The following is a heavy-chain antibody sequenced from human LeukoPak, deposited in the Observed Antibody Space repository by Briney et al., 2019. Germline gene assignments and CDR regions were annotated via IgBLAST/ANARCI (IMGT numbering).Heavy chain of an antibody. Sequence: PSETLSLTCTVSGGSISSYYWSWIRQPAGKGLEWIGRIYTSGSTNYNPSLKSRVTMSVDTSKNQFSLKLSSVTAADTAVYYCASEGNTVTTNYYYYYMDVWGKGTTVTVSS. D-gene: IGHD4-17*01. CDR3: ASEGNTVTTNYYYYYMDV. V-gene: IGHV4-4*07. CDR1: GGSISSYY. J-gene: IGHJ6*03. CDR2: IYTSGST.